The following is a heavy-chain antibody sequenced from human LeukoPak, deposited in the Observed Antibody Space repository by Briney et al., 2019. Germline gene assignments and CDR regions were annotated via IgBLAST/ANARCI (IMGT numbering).Heavy chain of an antibody. V-gene: IGHV3-69-1*01. D-gene: IGHD3-10*01. CDR2: ISSGGDK. CDR1: GFTFSGYA. CDR3: AKGHGSGNYYSDY. J-gene: IGHJ4*02. Sequence: GGSLRLSCVASGFTFSGYAMNWVRQAPGKGLELEWVSSISSGGDKNYADSAKGRFTISRDNAKNSLFLQLNSLRAEDTAVYYCAKGHGSGNYYSDYWGQGTLVTVSS.